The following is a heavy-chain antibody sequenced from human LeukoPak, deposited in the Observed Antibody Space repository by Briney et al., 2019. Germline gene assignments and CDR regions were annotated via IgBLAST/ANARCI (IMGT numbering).Heavy chain of an antibody. CDR1: GYTFNGYY. CDR3: ARGRGGNNWFDP. J-gene: IGHJ5*02. CDR2: ISAYNGNT. Sequence: GASVKVSCKASGYTFNGYYKHWVRQAPGQGLEWMGWISAYNGNTNYAQKLQGRVTMTTDTSTSTAYMELRSLRSDDTAVYYCARGRGGNNWFDPWGQGTLVTVSS. V-gene: IGHV1-18*04. D-gene: IGHD2-15*01.